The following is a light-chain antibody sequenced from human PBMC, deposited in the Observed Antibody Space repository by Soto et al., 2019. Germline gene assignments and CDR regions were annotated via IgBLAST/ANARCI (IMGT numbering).Light chain of an antibody. CDR2: GVT. Sequence: QSVLTQPTSVSGSPGQSITISCTGNNNDIGTYYYVSWYQQHPGRAPRLLIHGVTTRPSGISDRFSASKSGLPASLTISGLQPEDEADYYCSSFTSNRIYVFGPGTKVTVL. CDR3: SSFTSNRIYV. J-gene: IGLJ1*01. CDR1: NNDIGTYYY. V-gene: IGLV2-14*03.